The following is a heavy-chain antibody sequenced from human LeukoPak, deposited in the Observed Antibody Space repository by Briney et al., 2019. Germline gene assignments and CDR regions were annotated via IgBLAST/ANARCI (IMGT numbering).Heavy chain of an antibody. V-gene: IGHV4-39*01. J-gene: IGHJ6*03. CDR3: ARRYYDFWSGYNLREGYYYYYMDV. CDR1: GGSISSSSYY. CDR2: IYYSGST. Sequence: KPSETLSLTCTVSGGSISSSSYYWGWIRQPPGKGLEWIGSIYYSGSTYYNPSLKSRVTISVDTSKNQFSLKLSSVTAADTAVYYCARRYYDFWSGYNLREGYYYYYMDVWGKGTTVTVSS. D-gene: IGHD3-3*01.